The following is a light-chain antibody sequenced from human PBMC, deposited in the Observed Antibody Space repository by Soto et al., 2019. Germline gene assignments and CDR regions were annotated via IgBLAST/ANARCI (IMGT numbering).Light chain of an antibody. J-gene: IGKJ5*01. CDR2: GAS. Sequence: EIVLTQSPGTLSLSPGERATLSCRASQSVSSNYLAWYQQKPGQAPRLLIYGASSRATGIPDRLSGSGSGTDFTLTISRLEPEDFGVFYCQQRFDWPKITFGQGTRLEIK. CDR3: QQRFDWPKIT. V-gene: IGKV3D-20*02. CDR1: QSVSSNY.